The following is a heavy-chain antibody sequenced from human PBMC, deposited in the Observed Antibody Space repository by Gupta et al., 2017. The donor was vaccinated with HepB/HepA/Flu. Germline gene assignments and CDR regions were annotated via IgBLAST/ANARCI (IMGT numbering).Heavy chain of an antibody. D-gene: IGHD6-6*01. J-gene: IGHJ6*02. CDR3: ARQWRSSSGGMDV. CDR2: IYYSGST. Sequence: QVQLQESGPGLVKPSETLSLTCTVSGGSISSYYWSWIRQPPGKGLEWIGYIYYSGSTNYNPSLKSRVTISVDTSKNQFSLKLGSVTAADTAVYYCARQWRSSSGGMDVWGQGTTVTVSS. V-gene: IGHV4-59*08. CDR1: GGSISSYY.